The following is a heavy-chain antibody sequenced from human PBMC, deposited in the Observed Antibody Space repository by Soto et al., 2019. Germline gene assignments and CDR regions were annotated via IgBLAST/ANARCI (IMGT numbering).Heavy chain of an antibody. CDR3: AKDPAYYDILTGYYPEYYFDY. D-gene: IGHD3-9*01. V-gene: IGHV3-23*01. CDR1: GFTFSNYA. Sequence: GGSLRLSCAAAGFTFSNYAMSWVRQAPGKGLEWVSAISGSGGSTYYADSVKGRFTISRDNSKNTLYLQMNSLRAEDTAVYYCAKDPAYYDILTGYYPEYYFDYWGQGTLVTVSS. CDR2: ISGSGGST. J-gene: IGHJ4*02.